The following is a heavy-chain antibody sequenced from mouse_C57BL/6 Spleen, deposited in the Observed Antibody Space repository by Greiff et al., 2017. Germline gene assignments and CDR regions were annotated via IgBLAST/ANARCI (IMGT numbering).Heavy chain of an antibody. CDR1: GYTFTSYW. CDR3: ARRDGYYAMDD. Sequence: QVQLQQPGTELLKPGASVKLSCKASGYTFTSYWMHGGKQRPGQGLEWIGNINPSNGGTNYNEKFKSKATLTVDKSSSTAYMQLSSLTSEDYAVYYCARRDGYYAMDDWGQGTSVTVSS. V-gene: IGHV1-53*01. CDR2: INPSNGGT. J-gene: IGHJ4*01. D-gene: IGHD2-3*01.